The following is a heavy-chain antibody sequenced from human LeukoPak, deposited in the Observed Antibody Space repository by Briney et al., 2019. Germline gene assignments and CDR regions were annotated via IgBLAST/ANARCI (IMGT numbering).Heavy chain of an antibody. V-gene: IGHV3-13*01. CDR1: GFTFSDHA. Sequence: GGSLRLSCAASGFTFSDHAMHWVSQAPGKGLEWVSAVGIAADTFYPGSVKGRFTISRENAKNSLYLQMNSLRVEDTAVYYCVRQKKSHGNFDYWGQGTLVTVSS. J-gene: IGHJ4*02. D-gene: IGHD1-26*01. CDR2: VGIAADT. CDR3: VRQKKSHGNFDY.